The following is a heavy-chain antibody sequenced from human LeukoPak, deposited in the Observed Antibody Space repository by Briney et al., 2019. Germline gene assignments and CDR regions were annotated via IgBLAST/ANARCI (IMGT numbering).Heavy chain of an antibody. CDR3: ARTGGSGSFRVASFDY. CDR2: INPNSGGT. Sequence: ASVTVSCTASGYTFTFYYMHWVRQAPGQGLEWMGWINPNSGGTNYAQKFQGRVTMTRDTSISTAYMELSRLRSDDTAVYYCARTGGSGSFRVASFDYWGQGTLVTVSS. V-gene: IGHV1-2*02. D-gene: IGHD3-10*01. J-gene: IGHJ4*02. CDR1: GYTFTFYY.